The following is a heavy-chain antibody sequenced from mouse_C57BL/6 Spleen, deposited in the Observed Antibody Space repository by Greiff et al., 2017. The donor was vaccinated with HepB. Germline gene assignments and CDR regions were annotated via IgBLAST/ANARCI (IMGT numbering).Heavy chain of an antibody. CDR1: GYAFTNYL. CDR3: ASEIYYYGSSYGRNAMDY. V-gene: IGHV1-54*01. D-gene: IGHD1-1*01. Sequence: VQLQQSGAELVRPGTSVKVSCKASGYAFTNYLIEWVKQRPGQGLEWIGVFNPGSGGTNYNEKFKGKATLTADKSSSTAYMQLSSLTSEDSAVYFCASEIYYYGSSYGRNAMDYWGQGTSVTVSS. CDR2: FNPGSGGT. J-gene: IGHJ4*01.